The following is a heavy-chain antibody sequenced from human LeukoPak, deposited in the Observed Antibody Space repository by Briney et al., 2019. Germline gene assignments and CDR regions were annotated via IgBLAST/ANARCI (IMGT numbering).Heavy chain of an antibody. J-gene: IGHJ4*02. CDR3: ARTVARIGY. V-gene: IGHV3-48*03. Sequence: PGGSLRLSCAASGFTFSSYEMNWVRQAPGKGLGWVSHISSSGSTIYYTDSVKGRFTISRDNSKNLLYLQMSSLRAEDTAIYYCARTVARIGYWGQGTLVTVSS. D-gene: IGHD4-23*01. CDR1: GFTFSSYE. CDR2: ISSSGSTI.